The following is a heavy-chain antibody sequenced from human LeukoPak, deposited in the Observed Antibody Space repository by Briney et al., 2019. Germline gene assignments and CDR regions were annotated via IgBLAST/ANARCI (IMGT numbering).Heavy chain of an antibody. CDR1: GGSFSGYY. V-gene: IGHV4-34*01. CDR3: ARGPFSSGWYKRYFDY. CDR2: INHSGST. D-gene: IGHD6-19*01. Sequence: SETLSLTCAVYGGSFSGYYWSWIRQPPGKGLEWIGEINHSGSTNYNPSLKSRVTISVDTSKNQFSLKLSSVTAADTAVYYCARGPFSSGWYKRYFDYWGQGTLVTVSS. J-gene: IGHJ4*02.